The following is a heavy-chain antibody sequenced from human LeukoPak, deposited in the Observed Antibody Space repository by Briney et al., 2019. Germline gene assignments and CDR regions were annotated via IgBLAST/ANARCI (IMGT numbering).Heavy chain of an antibody. V-gene: IGHV1-46*01. CDR1: GYTFTSYY. D-gene: IGHD3-16*02. J-gene: IGHJ3*02. CDR2: INPSGGST. Sequence: ASVKVSCKASGYTFTSYYMHWVRQAPGQGLEWMGIINPSGGSTSYAQKFQGRVTMTRDMSTSTVYMELSSLRSEDTAVYYCARAIYDYVWGSYLLDAFDIWGQGTMVTVSS. CDR3: ARAIYDYVWGSYLLDAFDI.